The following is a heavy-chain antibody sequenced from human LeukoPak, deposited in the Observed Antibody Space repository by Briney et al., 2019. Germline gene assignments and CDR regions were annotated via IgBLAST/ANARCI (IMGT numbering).Heavy chain of an antibody. Sequence: GRSLRLSCAASGFIFTDYAMHWVRQTPGKGLEWVSGITWDSGTIDYADSVKGRFTISRDNAKKSLYLQMNSLRAEDTALYYCAKQGPYSNSTSCFHAFNVWGQGTMVTVS. CDR2: ITWDSGTI. V-gene: IGHV3-9*01. CDR3: AKQGPYSNSTSCFHAFNV. D-gene: IGHD2-2*01. J-gene: IGHJ3*01. CDR1: GFIFTDYA.